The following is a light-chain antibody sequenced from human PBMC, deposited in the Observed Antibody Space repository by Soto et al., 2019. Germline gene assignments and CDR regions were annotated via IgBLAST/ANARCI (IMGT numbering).Light chain of an antibody. CDR1: QSLLQSNGNNH. Sequence: DIVLTQSPLSLPVTPGEPASISCRSSQSLLQSNGNNHVDWYLQRPGQSPQLLLYLASSRASGVSDRFSGSGSGTEFSLKISRVEAEDVGVYYCLQAAQSPLTFGQGTRLEIK. J-gene: IGKJ5*01. CDR3: LQAAQSPLT. CDR2: LAS. V-gene: IGKV2-28*01.